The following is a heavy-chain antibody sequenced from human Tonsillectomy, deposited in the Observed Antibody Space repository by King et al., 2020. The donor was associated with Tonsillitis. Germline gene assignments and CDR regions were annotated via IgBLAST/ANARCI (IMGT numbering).Heavy chain of an antibody. V-gene: IGHV4-59*08. D-gene: IGHD6-13*01. J-gene: IGHJ4*02. CDR2: IIYRGTT. CDR1: GGSISSYY. Sequence: QLQESGPGLVKPSETLSLTCTVSGGSISSYYWSWIRQPPGRGLKGMGFIIYRGTTNYNPSLKSRATISVDRSKNQFSLKLSSVTAADTAVYYCARRASSSSWYYFDYWGQGTLVTVSS. CDR3: ARRASSSSWYYFDY.